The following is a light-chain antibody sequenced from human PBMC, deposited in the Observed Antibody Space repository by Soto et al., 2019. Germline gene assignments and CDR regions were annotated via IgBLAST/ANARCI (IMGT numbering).Light chain of an antibody. J-gene: IGKJ1*01. CDR1: QSVGGSS. V-gene: IGKV3-11*01. CDR3: QQRSNWPRT. CDR2: DTS. Sequence: TVLTQSPGTLSLSPGERATVSCRASQSVGGSSLAWYQQRPGQAPRLLIYDTSKRATGIPDRFSGSGSGTDFTLTISSLEPEDFAVYYCQQRSNWPRTFGQGTKVDIK.